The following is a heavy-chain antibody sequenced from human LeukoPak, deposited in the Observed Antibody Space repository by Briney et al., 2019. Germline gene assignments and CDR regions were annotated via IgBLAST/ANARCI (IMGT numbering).Heavy chain of an antibody. CDR2: INSDGSST. D-gene: IGHD3-22*01. J-gene: IGHJ4*02. CDR3: ARVAPADSSGYYHPLDY. CDR1: GFTFSSYA. Sequence: PGGSLRLSCAASGFTFSSYAMHWVRQAPGKGLVWVSRINSDGSSTSYADSVKGRFTISRDNAKNTLYLQMNSLRAEDTAVYYCARVAPADSSGYYHPLDYWGQGTLVTVSS. V-gene: IGHV3-74*01.